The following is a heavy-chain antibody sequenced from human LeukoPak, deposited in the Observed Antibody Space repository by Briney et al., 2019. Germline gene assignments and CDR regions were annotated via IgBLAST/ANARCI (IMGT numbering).Heavy chain of an antibody. CDR3: AVSVAGYRARFDY. D-gene: IGHD6-19*01. CDR1: GGSISSYY. Sequence: SETLSLTCTVSGGSISSYYWSWVRQPAGKGLEWIGRIYTSGSTNYNPSLKSRVTMSVDTSKNQFSLRLSSVTAADTAVYFCAVSVAGYRARFDYWGQGTLVTVSS. J-gene: IGHJ4*02. CDR2: IYTSGST. V-gene: IGHV4-4*07.